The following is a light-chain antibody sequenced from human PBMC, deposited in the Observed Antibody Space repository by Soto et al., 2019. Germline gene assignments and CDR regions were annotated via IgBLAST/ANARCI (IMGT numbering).Light chain of an antibody. V-gene: IGLV2-23*01. J-gene: IGLJ1*01. CDR3: CSHAGSDTYV. CDR1: SSDVGSGNV. Sequence: QSALTQPASVSGSPGQSITISCTGTSSDVGSGNVVSWYQHYPGKAPQLIIYEGFKRPSGVSSRFSGSKSGNTASLTISGLQAEDEAEYYCCSHAGSDTYVFGTGTTLTVL. CDR2: EGF.